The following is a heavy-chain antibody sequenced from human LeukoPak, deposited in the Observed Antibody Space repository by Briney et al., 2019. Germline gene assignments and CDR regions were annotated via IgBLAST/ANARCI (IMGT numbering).Heavy chain of an antibody. J-gene: IGHJ4*02. CDR2: IRSDGSNK. CDR3: ARERSLEIAVAGTIFDY. V-gene: IGHV3-30*02. CDR1: GFTFSTYG. D-gene: IGHD6-19*01. Sequence: GGSLRLSCAASGFTFSTYGMHWVRQAPGKGLEWVTFIRSDGSNKYYADSVKGRFTISRDNSKNTLYLQMKSLRAEDTAVYYCARERSLEIAVAGTIFDYWGQGTLVTVSS.